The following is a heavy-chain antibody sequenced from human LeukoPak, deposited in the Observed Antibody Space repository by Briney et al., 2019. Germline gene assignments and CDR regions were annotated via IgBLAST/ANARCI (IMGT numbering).Heavy chain of an antibody. V-gene: IGHV3-30*18. Sequence: PGGSLRLSCAASGFSFSIYGMHWVRQAPGKGLEWVALMSADEYNIYYADSVKGRFAISRDNSKNTLYLQMNSLRAEDTAVYYCAKDPDQRYYDFDYWGQGTLVTVSS. CDR2: MSADEYNI. CDR1: GFSFSIYG. D-gene: IGHD3-3*01. J-gene: IGHJ4*02. CDR3: AKDPDQRYYDFDY.